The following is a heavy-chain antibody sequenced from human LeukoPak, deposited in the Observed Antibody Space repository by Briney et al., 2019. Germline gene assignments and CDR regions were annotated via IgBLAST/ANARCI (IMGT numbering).Heavy chain of an antibody. V-gene: IGHV5-51*01. CDR1: GYSFTSYW. CDR2: IYPGDSDT. D-gene: IGHD1-14*01. J-gene: IGHJ6*02. CDR3: ARLGQYKYYGMDV. Sequence: GESLKISCKGSGYSFTSYWIGWVRQMPGKGLEWMEIIYPGDSDTRYSPSFQGQVTISADKSISTAYLQWSSLKASDTAMYYCARLGQYKYYGMDVWGQGTTVTVSS.